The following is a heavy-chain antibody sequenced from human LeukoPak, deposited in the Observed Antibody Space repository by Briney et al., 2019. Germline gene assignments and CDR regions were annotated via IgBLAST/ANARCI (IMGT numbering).Heavy chain of an antibody. CDR1: GYTFTSCA. J-gene: IGHJ6*02. Sequence: PVASVKVSCKASGYTFTSCAMNWVRQAPGQGLEWMGWINTNTGNPTYAQGFTGRFVFSLDTSVSTAYLQISSLKAEDTAVYYCARVDILTGYPYYYYYGMDVWGQGTTVTVSS. CDR2: INTNTGNP. D-gene: IGHD3-9*01. CDR3: ARVDILTGYPYYYYYGMDV. V-gene: IGHV7-4-1*02.